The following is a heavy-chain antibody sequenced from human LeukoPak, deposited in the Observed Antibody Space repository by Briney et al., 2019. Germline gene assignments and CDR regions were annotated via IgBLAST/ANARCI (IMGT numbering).Heavy chain of an antibody. CDR1: GFTFTSYP. Sequence: GGSLRLSCAASGFTFTSYPMNWVRQAPGKGLEWISTIVSDGYNSYYTDSVKGRFAVSRDNSMNTVFLQMNGLRAEDTAVYYCVTSGGHWGQGTLVTVSS. J-gene: IGHJ4*02. CDR3: VTSGGH. V-gene: IGHV3-23*05. CDR2: IVSDGYNS. D-gene: IGHD6-25*01.